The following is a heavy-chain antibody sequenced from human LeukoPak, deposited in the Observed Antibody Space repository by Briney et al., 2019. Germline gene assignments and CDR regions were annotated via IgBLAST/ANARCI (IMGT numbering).Heavy chain of an antibody. Sequence: GGSLRLSCQASGFTFSNHAMSWIRQAPGKGLEWVSSINPNDDGRSFFANFVEGRSTISRDDSRSAVYLQMNNLRAEDTAVYYCARSGVATCHYWGQGILVTVSS. D-gene: IGHD2-15*01. CDR3: ARSGVATCHY. CDR1: GFTFSNHA. J-gene: IGHJ4*02. CDR2: INPNDDGRS. V-gene: IGHV3-23*01.